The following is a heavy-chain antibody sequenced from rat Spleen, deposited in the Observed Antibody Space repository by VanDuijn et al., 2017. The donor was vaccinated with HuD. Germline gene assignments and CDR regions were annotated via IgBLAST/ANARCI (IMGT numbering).Heavy chain of an antibody. V-gene: IGHV2-6*01. Sequence: QVQLKESGPGLVQPSQTLSLTCTVSGFSLTSYTISWVRQPPGKGLEWIAAMLTGGNTYYNPALKSRLSISRDTSKSQVFLKMNILQTEDTAMHFCARGWERFAYWGQGTLVTVSS. CDR2: MLTGGNT. D-gene: IGHD5-1*01. CDR3: ARGWERFAY. J-gene: IGHJ3*01. CDR1: GFSLTSYT.